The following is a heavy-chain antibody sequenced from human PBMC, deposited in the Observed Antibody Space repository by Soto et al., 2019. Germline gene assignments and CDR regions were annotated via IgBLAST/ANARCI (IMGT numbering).Heavy chain of an antibody. V-gene: IGHV3-21*06. CDR3: ARESEDLTSNFDY. Sequence: GGSLRLSCAASGFTFTRYSMNWVRQAPGKGLEWVSSISSTTNYIYYGDSMKGRFTISRDNAKNSLYLEMNSLRAEDTAVYYCARESEDLTSNFDYCGQGTLVTVSS. CDR2: ISSTTNYI. CDR1: GFTFTRYS. J-gene: IGHJ4*02.